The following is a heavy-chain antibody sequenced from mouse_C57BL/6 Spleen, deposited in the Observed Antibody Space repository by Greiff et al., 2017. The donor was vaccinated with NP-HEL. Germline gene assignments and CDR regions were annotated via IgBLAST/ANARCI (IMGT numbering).Heavy chain of an antibody. Sequence: VQLQQSGPELVKPGASVKIPCKASGYTFTDYNMDWVKQSHGKSLEWIGDINPNNGGTIYNQKFKGKATLTVDKSSSTAYMELRSLTSEDTAVYYCARIPITTVHYFDYWGQGTTLTVSS. D-gene: IGHD1-1*01. J-gene: IGHJ2*01. CDR3: ARIPITTVHYFDY. CDR2: INPNNGGT. CDR1: GYTFTDYN. V-gene: IGHV1-18*01.